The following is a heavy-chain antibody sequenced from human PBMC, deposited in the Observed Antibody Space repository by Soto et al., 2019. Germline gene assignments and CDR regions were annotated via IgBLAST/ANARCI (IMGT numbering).Heavy chain of an antibody. CDR1: GYNFNTYW. D-gene: IGHD3-3*01. Sequence: PGESLKISCQGSGYNFNTYWISWVRQVPGKGLEWMGRIDPGTSYSNYSPSFEGHVTISVDKSKSTAFLQWSSLKASDTAMYYCARHPTLHESRVWSGFDPWGQGTLVT. CDR3: ARHPTLHESRVWSGFDP. V-gene: IGHV5-10-1*01. CDR2: IDPGTSYS. J-gene: IGHJ5*02.